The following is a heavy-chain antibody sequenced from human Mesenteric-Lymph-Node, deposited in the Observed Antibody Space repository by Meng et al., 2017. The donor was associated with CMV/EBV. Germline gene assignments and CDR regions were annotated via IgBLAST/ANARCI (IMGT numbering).Heavy chain of an antibody. CDR3: ARRDYYYFDMDV. Sequence: SETLSLTCTVSGGSISSGDYYWSWIRQPPGKGLEWIGYIYYSGSTYYNPSLKSRVTISVDTSKNQFSLKLSSVTAADTAVYYCARRDYYYFDMDVWGQGTTVTVSS. J-gene: IGHJ6*02. CDR1: GGSISSGDYY. CDR2: IYYSGST. V-gene: IGHV4-30-4*08.